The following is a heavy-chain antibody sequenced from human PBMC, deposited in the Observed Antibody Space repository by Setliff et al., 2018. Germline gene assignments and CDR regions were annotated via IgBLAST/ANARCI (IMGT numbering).Heavy chain of an antibody. CDR3: ARDRVVALAGRRGFYFDY. CDR1: GGSISSHY. Sequence: PSETLSLTCTVSGGSISSHYWTWIRQPAGKGLEWIGRLYTSGDTNYNPSLKSRVSMSLDTSKNQFSLKLSSVTAADTAVYYCARDRVVALAGRRGFYFDYWGQGTLVTVSS. V-gene: IGHV4-4*07. J-gene: IGHJ4*02. CDR2: LYTSGDT. D-gene: IGHD2-15*01.